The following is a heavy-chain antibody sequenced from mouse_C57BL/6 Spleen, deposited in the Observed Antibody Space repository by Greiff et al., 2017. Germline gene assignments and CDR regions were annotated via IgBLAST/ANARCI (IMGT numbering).Heavy chain of an antibody. Sequence: ESGPGLVKPSQSLSLSCSVSGYSFTSCYFWYWIRQFPGNILEWMGYISYDGSNNYNPSLKNRISITRDTSKNQFFLKLKSVTTEDTATYYCARDDYDDDYWGQGTTLTVSS. CDR3: ARDDYDDDY. J-gene: IGHJ2*01. CDR2: ISYDGSN. CDR1: GYSFTSCYF. D-gene: IGHD2-4*01. V-gene: IGHV3-6*01.